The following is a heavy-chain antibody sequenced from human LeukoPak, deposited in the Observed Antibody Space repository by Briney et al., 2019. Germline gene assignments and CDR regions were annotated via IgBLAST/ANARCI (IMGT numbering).Heavy chain of an antibody. CDR3: ATGLLTRWRVAAAGELWYFDY. CDR2: FDPEDGET. D-gene: IGHD6-13*01. V-gene: IGHV1-24*01. CDR1: GYTLTELS. J-gene: IGHJ4*02. Sequence: ASVKVSCKVSGYTLTELSMHWVRQAPGKGLEWMGGFDPEDGETIYAQKFQGRVTMTEDTSTDTAYMELSSLRSEDTAVYYCATGLLTRWRVAAAGELWYFDYWGQGTLVTVSS.